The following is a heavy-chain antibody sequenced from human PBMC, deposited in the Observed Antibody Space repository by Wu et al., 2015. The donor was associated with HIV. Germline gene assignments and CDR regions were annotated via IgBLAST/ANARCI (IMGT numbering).Heavy chain of an antibody. CDR1: GYTFTGYY. CDR3: ARRLLWFGEFSAFDI. D-gene: IGHD3-10*01. CDR2: INPNSGGT. J-gene: IGHJ3*02. V-gene: IGHV1-2*02. Sequence: QVQLVQSGAEVKKPGASVKVSCKASGYTFTGYYMHWVRQAPGQGLEWMGWINPNSGGTNYAQKFQGRVTMTRDTSISTAYMELSRLRSDDTAVYYCARRLLWFGEFSAFDIWDQGTMVTVSS.